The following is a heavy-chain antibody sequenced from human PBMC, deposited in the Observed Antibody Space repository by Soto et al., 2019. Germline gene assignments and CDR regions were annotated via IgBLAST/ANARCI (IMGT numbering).Heavy chain of an antibody. V-gene: IGHV1-8*01. D-gene: IGHD3-22*01. CDR1: GYTFTSYD. J-gene: IGHJ3*02. CDR2: MNPNSGNT. Sequence: ASVKVSCKASGYTFTSYDINWVRQATGQGLEWMGWMNPNSGNTGDAQKFQGRVTMTRNTSISSAYMELSSLRSEDTAFYSCARVFYDSSGQAAFDIWGQGTMVTVSS. CDR3: ARVFYDSSGQAAFDI.